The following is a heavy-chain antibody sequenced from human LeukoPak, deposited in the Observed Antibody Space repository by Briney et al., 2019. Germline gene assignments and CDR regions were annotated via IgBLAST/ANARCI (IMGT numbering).Heavy chain of an antibody. CDR3: AKTSGGNY. CDR1: GFTFSSYA. CDR2: ISGGGSST. J-gene: IGHJ6*02. Sequence: GGSLRLSCAASGFTFSSYALTWVRQPPGKGLEWVSTISGGGSSTYYADSVKGRFTISRDNSKDTLLLQMNSLRAEDTAVYYCAKTSGGNYWGQGTTVTVSS. D-gene: IGHD4-23*01. V-gene: IGHV3-23*01.